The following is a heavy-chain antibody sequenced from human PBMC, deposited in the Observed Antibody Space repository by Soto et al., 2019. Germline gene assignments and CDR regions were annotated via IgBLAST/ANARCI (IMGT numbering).Heavy chain of an antibody. CDR3: ARDRCSGGSCSTGDAWFDP. CDR2: IYYSGST. J-gene: IGHJ5*02. Sequence: QVQLQESGPGLVKPSQTLSLTCTVSGGSISSGGYYWSWIRQHPGKGLEWIGYIYYSGSTYYNPSLKSGVTISVDTSKNQFSLKLSSVTAADTAVYYCARDRCSGGSCSTGDAWFDPWGQGTLVTVSS. D-gene: IGHD2-15*01. CDR1: GGSISSGGYY. V-gene: IGHV4-31*03.